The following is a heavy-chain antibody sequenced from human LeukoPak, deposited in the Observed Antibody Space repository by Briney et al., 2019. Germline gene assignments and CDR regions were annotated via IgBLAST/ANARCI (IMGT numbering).Heavy chain of an antibody. CDR2: MDTYSGNT. J-gene: IGHJ4*02. CDR3: AWGDSSSWYVSY. D-gene: IGHD6-13*01. Sequence: APSVKVSCKASGYTSTRYDINWVRQATGQGVGWMGWMDTYSGNTGHAQKLQCRVTMTRHTSRSTAYMALSSLRSEDTAVHYCAWGDSSSWYVSYWGQGTLVTVSS. V-gene: IGHV1-8*01. CDR1: GYTSTRYD.